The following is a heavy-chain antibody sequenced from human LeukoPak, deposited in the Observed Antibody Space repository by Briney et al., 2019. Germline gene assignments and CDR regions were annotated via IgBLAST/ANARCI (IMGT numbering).Heavy chain of an antibody. Sequence: SETLSLTCAVYGGSFSGYYWSWIRQPPGKGLEWVGEINHSGSTNYNPSLKSRVTISGDTSKHQFSLKLSSVTAAYTAVYYCARRRTTGTTGRWFDPWGQGTLVTVSS. D-gene: IGHD1-1*01. CDR1: GGSFSGYY. CDR3: ARRRTTGTTGRWFDP. CDR2: INHSGST. J-gene: IGHJ5*02. V-gene: IGHV4-34*01.